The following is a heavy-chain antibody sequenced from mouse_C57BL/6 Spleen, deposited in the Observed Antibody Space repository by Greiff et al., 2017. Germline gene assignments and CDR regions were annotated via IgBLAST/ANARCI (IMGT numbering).Heavy chain of an antibody. CDR1: GYTFTSYW. Sequence: VQLQQPGAELVKPGASVKMSCKASGYTFTSYWITWVKQRPGQGLEWIGDIYPGSGSTNYNEKFKSKATLTVDTSSSTAYMPLSSLTSEDSAVYYCARKGSLDDYAMDYWGQGTSVTVSS. J-gene: IGHJ4*01. CDR3: ARKGSLDDYAMDY. CDR2: IYPGSGST. D-gene: IGHD6-5*01. V-gene: IGHV1-55*01.